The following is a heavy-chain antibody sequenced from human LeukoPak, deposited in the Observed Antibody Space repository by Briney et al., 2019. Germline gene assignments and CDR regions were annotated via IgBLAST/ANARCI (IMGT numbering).Heavy chain of an antibody. CDR1: GGSISSYF. CDR3: ARGDSGYDFGL. J-gene: IGHJ5*02. D-gene: IGHD5-12*01. Sequence: SDTLSLTCTVSGGSISSYFWSWIRQPAGKGLEWIGRIYRSANTHYNPSLKSRVSMSVDTSKNQFSLKLSSVTAADTAVYFCARGDSGYDFGLWGQGTLVTVSS. V-gene: IGHV4-4*07. CDR2: IYRSANT.